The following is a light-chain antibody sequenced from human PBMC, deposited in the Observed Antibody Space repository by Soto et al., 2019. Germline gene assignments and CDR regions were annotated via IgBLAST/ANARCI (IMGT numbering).Light chain of an antibody. CDR1: SSDIGAYDY. CDR3: AAWDDGLSGYYV. V-gene: IGLV2-14*01. CDR2: EVN. Sequence: QSALTQPASLSGSPGQSITISCTGTSSDIGAYDYVSWFQQHPGKAPKLMISEVNNRPSGVSNRFSGSKSGNTAYLTISGLQVEDEADYYCAAWDDGLSGYYVFGTGTKVTVL. J-gene: IGLJ1*01.